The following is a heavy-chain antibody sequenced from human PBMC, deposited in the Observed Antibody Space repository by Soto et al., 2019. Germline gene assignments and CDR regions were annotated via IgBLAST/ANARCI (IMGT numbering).Heavy chain of an antibody. CDR1: AFTFNNFP. J-gene: IGHJ6*02. Sequence: GSLRLSCVASAFTFNNFPMHWVRQAPGKGLQWLASITTTSTYKYYADSVKGRFSISRDNAKNSLYLELTNLRSEDTAVYYCAREKCSSTSCNHGMDVWGLGTTVTVSS. CDR2: ITTTSTYK. V-gene: IGHV3-21*01. D-gene: IGHD2-2*01. CDR3: AREKCSSTSCNHGMDV.